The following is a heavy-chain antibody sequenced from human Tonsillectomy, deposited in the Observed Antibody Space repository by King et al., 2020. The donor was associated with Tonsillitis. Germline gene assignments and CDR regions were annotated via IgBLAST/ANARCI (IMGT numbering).Heavy chain of an antibody. Sequence: VQLVESGGGVVQPGRSLRLSCAASGFTFSSYGMHWVRQAPGKGLEWVAVIWYDGSSEYYGDSVKGRFTISRDNPKNTLYLQMNSLRAEDTAVYYCVRARVTMVGGVIHGMDVWGQGTTVTVSS. CDR3: VRARVTMVGGVIHGMDV. J-gene: IGHJ6*02. CDR2: IWYDGSSE. CDR1: GFTFSSYG. D-gene: IGHD3-10*01. V-gene: IGHV3-33*01.